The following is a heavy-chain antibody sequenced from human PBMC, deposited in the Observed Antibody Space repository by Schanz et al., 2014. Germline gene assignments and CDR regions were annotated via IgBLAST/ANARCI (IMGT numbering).Heavy chain of an antibody. J-gene: IGHJ2*01. D-gene: IGHD5-18*01. CDR1: GGSIRSGTYY. Sequence: QVQLQESGPGLVKPSQTLSLTCTVSGGSIRSGTYYWSWIRQPAGKALEWVGRVFPNGITNYNPSLESRGTIPLGASSSQSPEELTSLTAADAAVYYCARDTAWRLDLWGRGTLVTVSS. CDR3: ARDTAWRLDL. CDR2: VFPNGIT. V-gene: IGHV4-61*02.